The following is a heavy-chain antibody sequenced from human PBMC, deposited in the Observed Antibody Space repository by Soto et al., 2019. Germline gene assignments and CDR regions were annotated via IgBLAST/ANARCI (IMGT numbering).Heavy chain of an antibody. J-gene: IGHJ6*02. D-gene: IGHD5-18*01. V-gene: IGHV4-31*02. CDR2: IYYSGST. CDR1: SGGHI. CDR3: ARDERDTGRYGMDV. Sequence: SGGHIINWIRQHPGKGLEWIGYIYYSGSTYYNPSLKSRVTISVDTSKNQFSLKLSSVTAADTAVYYCARDERDTGRYGMDVWGQGTTVTVSS.